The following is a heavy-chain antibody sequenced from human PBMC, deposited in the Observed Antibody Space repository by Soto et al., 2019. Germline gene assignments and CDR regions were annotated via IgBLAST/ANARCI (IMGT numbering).Heavy chain of an antibody. CDR3: AFSPRRDIVVVPAARPYYYYGMDV. V-gene: IGHV1-3*01. D-gene: IGHD2-2*01. J-gene: IGHJ6*02. CDR2: INAGNGNT. Sequence: ASVKVSCKASGYTFTSYAMHWVRQAPGQRLEWMGWINAGNGNTKYSQKFQGRVTITRDTSASTAYMELNSLRAEDTAVYYCAFSPRRDIVVVPAARPYYYYGMDVWGQGTTVTVSS. CDR1: GYTFTSYA.